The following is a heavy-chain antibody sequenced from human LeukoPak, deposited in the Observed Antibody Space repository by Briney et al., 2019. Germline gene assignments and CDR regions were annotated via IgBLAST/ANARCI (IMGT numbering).Heavy chain of an antibody. D-gene: IGHD5-24*01. CDR1: GGSISSGGYY. CDR3: ARDGGGRDGYNPFDY. J-gene: IGHJ4*02. Sequence: PSETLSLTCTVSGGSISSGGYYWSWIRQPPGKGLEWIGYIYHSGSTYYNPSLKSRVTISVDRSKNQFSLKLSSVTAADTAVYYCARDGGGRDGYNPFDYWGQGTLVTVSS. CDR2: IYHSGST. V-gene: IGHV4-30-2*01.